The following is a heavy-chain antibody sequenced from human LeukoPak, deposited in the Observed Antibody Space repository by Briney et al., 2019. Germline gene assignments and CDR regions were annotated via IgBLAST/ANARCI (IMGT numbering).Heavy chain of an antibody. CDR3: ARDRLHNWFDP. D-gene: IGHD6-25*01. CDR2: IYYSGST. V-gene: IGHV4-59*01. Sequence: SEILSLTCTVSGGSISSYYWSWIRQPPGKGLEWIGYIYYSGSTNYNPSLKSRVTISVDTSKNQFSLKLSSVTAADTAVYYCARDRLHNWFDPWAREPWSPSPQ. CDR1: GGSISSYY. J-gene: IGHJ5*02.